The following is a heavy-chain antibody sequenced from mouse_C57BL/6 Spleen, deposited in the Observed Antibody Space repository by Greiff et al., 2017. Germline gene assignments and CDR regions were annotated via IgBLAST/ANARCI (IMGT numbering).Heavy chain of an antibody. CDR2: IWSGGST. D-gene: IGHD1-1*01. Sequence: QVQLKESGPGLVQPSQSLSITCTVSGFSLTSYGVHWVRQSPGKGLEWLGVIWSGGSTDYNAAFISRLSISKDNSKSQVFFKMNSLQADDTAIYYCASYGSSLSWYFDVWGTGTTVTVSS. J-gene: IGHJ1*03. V-gene: IGHV2-2*01. CDR3: ASYGSSLSWYFDV. CDR1: GFSLTSYG.